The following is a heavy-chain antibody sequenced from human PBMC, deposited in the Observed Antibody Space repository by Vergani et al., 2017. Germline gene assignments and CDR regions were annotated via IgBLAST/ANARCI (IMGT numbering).Heavy chain of an antibody. D-gene: IGHD6-13*01. CDR1: GFTFSSYW. V-gene: IGHV3-7*03. CDR2: IKQDGSEK. Sequence: EVQLVASGGGLVQPGGSLRLSCAASGFTFSSYWMSWVRQAPGKGLEWVANIKQDGSEKYYVDSVKGRFTISRDNAKNSLYLQMNSLRAEDTAVYYCARXGTYSSSWYGGYYYGMDVWGQGTTVTVSS. J-gene: IGHJ6*02. CDR3: ARXGTYSSSWYGGYYYGMDV.